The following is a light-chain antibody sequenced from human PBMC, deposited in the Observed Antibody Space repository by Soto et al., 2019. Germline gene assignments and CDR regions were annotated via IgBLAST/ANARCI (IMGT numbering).Light chain of an antibody. V-gene: IGLV2-14*01. Sequence: QSVLTQPASVSGSPGQSITLSCTGTSSDIGGYDYVSWYQRHPGKAPKLIIYDVNNRPSGVSNRFSVSKSGNTASLTISGLQADDEADYYCTSYASGSSHVVFGGGTQMTVL. CDR1: SSDIGGYDY. CDR2: DVN. CDR3: TSYASGSSHVV. J-gene: IGLJ2*01.